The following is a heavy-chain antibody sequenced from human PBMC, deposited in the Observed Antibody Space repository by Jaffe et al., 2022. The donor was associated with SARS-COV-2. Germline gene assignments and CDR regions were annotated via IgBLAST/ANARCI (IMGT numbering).Heavy chain of an antibody. D-gene: IGHD5-12*01. J-gene: IGHJ3*02. CDR1: GFTFSSYA. CDR3: AKDLRDGYNGFFYSPRRGDDAFDI. V-gene: IGHV3-23*01. Sequence: EVQLLESGGGLVQPGGSLRLSCAASGFTFSSYAMSWVRQAPGKGLEWVSAISGSGGSTYYADSVKGRFTISRDNSKNTLYLQMNSLRAEDTAVYYCAKDLRDGYNGFFYSPRRGDDAFDIWGQGTMVTVSS. CDR2: ISGSGGST.